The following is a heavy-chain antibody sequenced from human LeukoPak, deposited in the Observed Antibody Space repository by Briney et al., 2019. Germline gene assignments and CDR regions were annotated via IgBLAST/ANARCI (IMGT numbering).Heavy chain of an antibody. V-gene: IGHV4-59*02. D-gene: IGHD2-2*01. J-gene: IGHJ4*02. Sequence: SETLSLTCTVSGYSGDSVSDYYCSWIRQPPGKGLEWIGYIYYGGSTDYNPSLKSRVAISVDTSKSEFSLTLTSVTAADTAVYYCAREKGYCSSASCYGRDSSYFAYWGQGALVTVSS. CDR1: GYSGDSVSDYY. CDR2: IYYGGST. CDR3: AREKGYCSSASCYGRDSSYFAY.